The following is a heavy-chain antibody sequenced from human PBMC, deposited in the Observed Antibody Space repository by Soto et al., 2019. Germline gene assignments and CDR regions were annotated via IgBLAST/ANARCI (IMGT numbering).Heavy chain of an antibody. V-gene: IGHV3-7*04. CDR1: GFTFSSYW. J-gene: IGHJ4*02. CDR2: IKQDGSEK. Sequence: GGSLRLSCAASGFTFSSYWMSWVRQAPGKGLEWVANIKQDGSEKDYVDSMKGRFTISRDNAKNSLYLQMNSLSAEDTAVYYCASDNRGTMVRGVIYDYWGQGTLVTVSS. D-gene: IGHD3-10*01. CDR3: ASDNRGTMVRGVIYDY.